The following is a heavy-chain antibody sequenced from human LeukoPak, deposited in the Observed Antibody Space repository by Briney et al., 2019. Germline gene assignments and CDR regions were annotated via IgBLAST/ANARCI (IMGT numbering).Heavy chain of an antibody. D-gene: IGHD2-21*02. CDR1: GFTFSNYG. Sequence: GGSLRLSCAASGFTFSNYGMHWVRQAPGKGLEWVAVIWYDGSDKDYADSVKGRFTISRDKSKNTVYLQVNSLRAEDTAVYYCAREARGDKGGRHFDYWGQGTLVTVSS. V-gene: IGHV3-33*01. CDR2: IWYDGSDK. J-gene: IGHJ4*02. CDR3: AREARGDKGGRHFDY.